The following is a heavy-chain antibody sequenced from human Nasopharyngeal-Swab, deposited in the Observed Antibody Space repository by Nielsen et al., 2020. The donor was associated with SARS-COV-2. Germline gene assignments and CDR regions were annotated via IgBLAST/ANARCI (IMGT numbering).Heavy chain of an antibody. CDR3: VCGETTPSDY. J-gene: IGHJ4*02. CDR2: INSDGSII. Sequence: VRQAPGKGLVWVSRINSDGSIIDYADSVKGRFTISRDNARNTLNLQMNSLRAEDTALYYCVCGETTPSDYWAREPWSPSPQ. D-gene: IGHD2-15*01. V-gene: IGHV3-74*01.